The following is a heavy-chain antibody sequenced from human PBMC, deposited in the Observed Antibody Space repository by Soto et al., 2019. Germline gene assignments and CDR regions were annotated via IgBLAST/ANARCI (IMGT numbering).Heavy chain of an antibody. D-gene: IGHD5-18*01. CDR2: IDNSGGIT. CDR3: AKGGYNYGFLFDC. Sequence: PXXSLRLSFAASGFTFSTYAMRWVPQAPGKGLEWVSTIDNSGGITYYADSVKGRFTISRDNSKNTLYLQMNSLTAEDTAVYYCAKGGYNYGFLFDCWGQGTLVTVSS. J-gene: IGHJ4*02. CDR1: GFTFSTYA. V-gene: IGHV3-23*05.